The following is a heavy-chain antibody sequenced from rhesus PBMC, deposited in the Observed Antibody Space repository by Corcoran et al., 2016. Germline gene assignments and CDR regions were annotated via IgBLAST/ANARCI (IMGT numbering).Heavy chain of an antibody. CDR3: AKGDSSFFDY. V-gene: IGHV3S5*01. J-gene: IGHJ4*01. CDR1: GFTFSSYG. D-gene: IGHD6-13*01. CDR2: ISNGGGST. Sequence: EVQLVESGGGLVQPGGSLRLSCAASGFTFSSYGMSWVRQAPGKGLEWVSYISNGGGSTYYADSVKGRFTISRDNSKNTLSLQMNSLRAEDTAVYYCAKGDSSFFDYWGQGVLVTVSS.